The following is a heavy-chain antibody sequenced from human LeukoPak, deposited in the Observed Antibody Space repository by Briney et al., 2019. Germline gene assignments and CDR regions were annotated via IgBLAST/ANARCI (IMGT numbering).Heavy chain of an antibody. V-gene: IGHV1-2*02. CDR3: ARDQIQLWFGENWFDP. CDR2: INPNSGGT. CDR1: GYTFTGYY. Sequence: ASVKVSCKASGYTFTGYYMHWVRQAPGRGLEWMGWINPNSGGTNYAQKFQGRVTMTRDTSISTAYMELSRLRSDDTAVYYCARDQIQLWFGENWFDPWGQGTLVTVSS. J-gene: IGHJ5*02. D-gene: IGHD5-18*01.